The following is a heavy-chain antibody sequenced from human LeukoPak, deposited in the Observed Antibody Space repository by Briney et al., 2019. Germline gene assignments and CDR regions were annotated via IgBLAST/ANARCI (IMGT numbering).Heavy chain of an antibody. CDR1: GFTFSSYA. Sequence: GGSLRLSCAASGFTFSSYAMSWVRQAPGKGLEWVSAISGSGGSTYYADSVKGRFTISRDNSKNTLYLQMNSLRAEDTAVYYCAKDTETYYYDSSGYYPGDYWGQGTLVTVSS. D-gene: IGHD3-22*01. J-gene: IGHJ4*02. CDR3: AKDTETYYYDSSGYYPGDY. CDR2: ISGSGGST. V-gene: IGHV3-23*01.